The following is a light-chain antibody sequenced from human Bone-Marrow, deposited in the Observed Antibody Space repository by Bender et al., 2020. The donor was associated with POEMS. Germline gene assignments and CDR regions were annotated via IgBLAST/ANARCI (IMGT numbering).Light chain of an antibody. CDR3: SSFTSSRTWV. CDR2: DVT. V-gene: IGLV2-14*03. Sequence: QSALTQPASVSGSPGQSITISCTGTDSDLGIYDFVSWYQHHPGRAPKLIIHDVTNRPSGVSNRFSGSKSGNTASLTISGLQAEDEANYYCSSFTSSRTWVFGGGTKLTVL. J-gene: IGLJ3*02. CDR1: DSDLGIYDF.